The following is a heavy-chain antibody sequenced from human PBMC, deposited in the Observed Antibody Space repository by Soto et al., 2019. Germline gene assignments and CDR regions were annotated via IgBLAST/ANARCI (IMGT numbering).Heavy chain of an antibody. CDR2: IYYSGST. V-gene: IGHV4-59*01. Sequence: PSETLSLTCTVSGGSISSYYWSWIRQPPGKGLEWIGYIYYSGSTNYNPSLKSRVTISVDTSKNQFSLKLSSVTAEDTAMYYCATRARVTNYLYYGMDVWGLGTTVTVSS. CDR1: GGSISSYY. CDR3: ATRARVTNYLYYGMDV. D-gene: IGHD2-21*02. J-gene: IGHJ6*02.